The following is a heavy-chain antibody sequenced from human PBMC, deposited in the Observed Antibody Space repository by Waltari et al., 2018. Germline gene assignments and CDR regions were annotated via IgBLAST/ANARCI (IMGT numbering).Heavy chain of an antibody. CDR3: ARHSIVVVVAATLNWFDP. D-gene: IGHD2-15*01. Sequence: QLQLQESGPGLVKPSETLSLTCTVSGGSVSSSSYYWGWIRQPPEKGLEYIGTIYYTESTYYNPALKGRVTISVDTSKNQFSLKLSSVTAADTAVYYCARHSIVVVVAATLNWFDPWGQGTLVTVSS. J-gene: IGHJ5*02. V-gene: IGHV4-39*07. CDR2: IYYTEST. CDR1: GGSVSSSSYY.